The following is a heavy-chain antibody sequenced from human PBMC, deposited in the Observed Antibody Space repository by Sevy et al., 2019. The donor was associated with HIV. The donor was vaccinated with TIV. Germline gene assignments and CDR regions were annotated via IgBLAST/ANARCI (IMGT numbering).Heavy chain of an antibody. V-gene: IGHV3-7*03. CDR3: ARAGYCSSTSCYRRGYGMDV. D-gene: IGHD2-2*01. CDR1: GFTFSSYW. CDR2: IKQDGSEK. Sequence: GGSLRLSCAASGFTFSSYWMSWVRQAPGKGLEWVANIKQDGSEKYYVDSVKGRFTISRDNAKNSLYLQMNSLRAEDTAVYYCARAGYCSSTSCYRRGYGMDVWGQRTTVTVSS. J-gene: IGHJ6*02.